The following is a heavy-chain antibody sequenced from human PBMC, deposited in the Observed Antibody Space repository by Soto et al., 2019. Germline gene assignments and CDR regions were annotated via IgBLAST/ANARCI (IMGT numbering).Heavy chain of an antibody. CDR2: IYHTGSA. CDR1: GYSISSGYY. V-gene: IGHV4-38-2*01. CDR3: ATGDY. J-gene: IGHJ4*02. Sequence: SETLSLTCAVSGYSISSGYYWGWVRQPPGKGLEWIGSIYHTGSAYYSPSLKSRVTISLDTSKNQFSLKLSSVTAADAAVYYCATGDYWGQGTLVTVSS. D-gene: IGHD3-10*01.